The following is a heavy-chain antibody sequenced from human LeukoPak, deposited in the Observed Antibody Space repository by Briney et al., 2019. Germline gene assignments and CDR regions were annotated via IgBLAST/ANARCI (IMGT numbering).Heavy chain of an antibody. Sequence: PGGSLRLSCAASGFTFDDYGMSWVRQAPGKGLEWVSGINWNGGSTGYADSVKGRFTISRDNAKNSLYLQMNNLRAEDTALYYCARDGIEMATPYYYYYMDVWGKGTTVTVSS. CDR2: INWNGGST. V-gene: IGHV3-20*04. D-gene: IGHD5-24*01. CDR1: GFTFDDYG. J-gene: IGHJ6*03. CDR3: ARDGIEMATPYYYYYMDV.